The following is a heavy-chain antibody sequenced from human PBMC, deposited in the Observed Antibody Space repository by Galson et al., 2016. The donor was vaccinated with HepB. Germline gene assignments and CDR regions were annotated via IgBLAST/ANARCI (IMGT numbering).Heavy chain of an antibody. V-gene: IGHV4-39*07. CDR3: ARASVGGTRFDY. D-gene: IGHD1-26*01. CDR1: GGSISSSVDY. Sequence: ETLSLTCNVSGGSISSSVDYWGWIRQPPGKGLEWIGTIYYTGSTYYNPSLKSRLTISVDTSKNQFSLKLTSVTAADTAVYFCARASVGGTRFDYWGQGTLVTVSS. CDR2: IYYTGST. J-gene: IGHJ4*02.